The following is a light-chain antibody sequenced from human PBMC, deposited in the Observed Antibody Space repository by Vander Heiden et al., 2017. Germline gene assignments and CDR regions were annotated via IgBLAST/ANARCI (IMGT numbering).Light chain of an antibody. CDR2: GTN. V-gene: IGLV8-61*01. J-gene: IGLJ3*02. Sequence: QTVVTQEPSFSASPGGTVPLTCGLSAGSVSTSYYPSWYQQTQGQAPRTLIYGTNTRSSGVPDRFSGSILGNKAALTITGAQADDESDYYCVLYMGSGIWVFGGGTKLTVL. CDR3: VLYMGSGIWV. CDR1: AGSVSTSYY.